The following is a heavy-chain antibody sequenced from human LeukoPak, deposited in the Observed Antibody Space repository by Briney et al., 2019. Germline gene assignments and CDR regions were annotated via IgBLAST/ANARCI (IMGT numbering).Heavy chain of an antibody. CDR3: ARDGGGYYYYYMDV. Sequence: GASVKVSCKASGFTFTSSAMQWVRQARGQRLEWIGWIVVGSGNTNYAQKFQEGVTITRDMSTSTAYMELSSLRSEDTAVYYCARDGGGYYYYYMDVWGKGTTVTVSS. CDR1: GFTFTSSA. V-gene: IGHV1-58*02. CDR2: IVVGSGNT. J-gene: IGHJ6*03.